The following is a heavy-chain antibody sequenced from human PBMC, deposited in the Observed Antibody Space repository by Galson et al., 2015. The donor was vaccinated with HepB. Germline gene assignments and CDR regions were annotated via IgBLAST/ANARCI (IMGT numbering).Heavy chain of an antibody. CDR1: GFTFSSYS. CDR2: ISSSSSYI. J-gene: IGHJ6*02. Sequence: LRLSCAASGFTFSSYSMNWVRQAPGKGLEWVSSISSSSSYIYYADSVKGRFTISRDNAKNSLYLQMTSLRAEDTAVYYCARVQPQWLVTTLIKYYYYYGMDVWGQGTTVTVSS. CDR3: ARVQPQWLVTTLIKYYYYYGMDV. V-gene: IGHV3-21*01. D-gene: IGHD6-19*01.